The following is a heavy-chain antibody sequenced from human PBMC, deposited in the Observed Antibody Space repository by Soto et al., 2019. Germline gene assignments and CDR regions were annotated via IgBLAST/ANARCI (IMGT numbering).Heavy chain of an antibody. CDR3: LTINSYGPPGSGYYYGMDV. CDR2: IYSGGST. Sequence: EVQLVESGGGLVQPGGSLRLSCAASGFTVSSNYMSWVRQAPGKGLDWVSVIYSGGSTYYADSVKGRFTISRHNSKNTLYLQMNSLRAEDTAVYYCLTINSYGPPGSGYYYGMDVWGQGTTVTVSS. V-gene: IGHV3-53*04. J-gene: IGHJ6*02. CDR1: GFTVSSNY. D-gene: IGHD5-18*01.